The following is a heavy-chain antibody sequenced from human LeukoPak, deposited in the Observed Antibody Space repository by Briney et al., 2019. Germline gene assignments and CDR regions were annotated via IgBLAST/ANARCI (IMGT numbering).Heavy chain of an antibody. CDR1: GFTFRGSG. J-gene: IGHJ4*02. V-gene: IGHV3-33*06. CDR2: IWSDGSNK. CDR3: AKDWGTTGTTGWMFDY. D-gene: IGHD1-1*01. Sequence: QPGRSLRLSCAASGFTFRGSGMHWVSQAPGKGLEWEAIIWSDGSNKYYTDSVKGRFTISRDNSKNTVYLQMNSLRAEDTAVYYCAKDWGTTGTTGWMFDYWGQGTPVTVSS.